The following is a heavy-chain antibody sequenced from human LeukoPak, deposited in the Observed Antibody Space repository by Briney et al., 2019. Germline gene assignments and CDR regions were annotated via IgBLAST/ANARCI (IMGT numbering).Heavy chain of an antibody. CDR1: GFTFSSYV. Sequence: GGSLRLSCAASGFTFSSYVMSWVRQAPGKGLEWVSAISGSGGSTYYADSVMGRFTISRDNSKNTLYLQMNSLRGEDTAVYYCAKGRGQWLAAINYWGQGTLVTVSS. D-gene: IGHD6-19*01. CDR2: ISGSGGST. CDR3: AKGRGQWLAAINY. V-gene: IGHV3-23*01. J-gene: IGHJ4*02.